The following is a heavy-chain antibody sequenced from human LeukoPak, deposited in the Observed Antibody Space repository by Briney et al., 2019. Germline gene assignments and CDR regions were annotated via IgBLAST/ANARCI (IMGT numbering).Heavy chain of an antibody. Sequence: GGSLRLSCAASGFTFSSYSMNWVRQAPGKGLEWVSSISSSSSYIYYADSVKGRFTISRDNSKNTLYLQMNSLRAEDTAVYYCARDGGYSYGEMDVWGKGTTVTVSS. J-gene: IGHJ6*04. CDR2: ISSSSSYI. CDR1: GFTFSSYS. V-gene: IGHV3-21*04. CDR3: ARDGGYSYGEMDV. D-gene: IGHD5-18*01.